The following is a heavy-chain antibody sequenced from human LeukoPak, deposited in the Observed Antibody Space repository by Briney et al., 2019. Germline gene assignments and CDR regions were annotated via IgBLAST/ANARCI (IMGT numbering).Heavy chain of an antibody. J-gene: IGHJ4*02. V-gene: IGHV3-30*10. CDR1: GFTFSSYE. D-gene: IGHD3-10*01. Sequence: GGSLRLSCAASGFTFSSYEMNWVRQAPGKGPEWVAVVSYDGSIQYHTDSVKGRFTISRDNSKNTLFLQMNSLSAEDTAVYYCARDSTYYYDSGSSGPHYFAYWGQGTLVTVSS. CDR2: VSYDGSIQ. CDR3: ARDSTYYYDSGSSGPHYFAY.